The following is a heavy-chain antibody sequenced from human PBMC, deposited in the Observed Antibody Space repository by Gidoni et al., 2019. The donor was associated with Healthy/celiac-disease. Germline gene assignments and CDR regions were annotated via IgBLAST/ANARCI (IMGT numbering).Heavy chain of an antibody. V-gene: IGHV4-39*01. CDR3: ASNMVRGDPDY. CDR1: GCSISSSSYY. J-gene: IGHJ4*02. CDR2: IYYSGST. D-gene: IGHD3-10*01. Sequence: QLQLQESGPGLVKPSETLSLTCTVSGCSISSSSYYWGWLRQPPGKGLEWIGSIYYSGSTYYNPSLKSRVTISVDTSKNQFSLKLSSVTAADTAVYYCASNMVRGDPDYWGQGTLVTVSS.